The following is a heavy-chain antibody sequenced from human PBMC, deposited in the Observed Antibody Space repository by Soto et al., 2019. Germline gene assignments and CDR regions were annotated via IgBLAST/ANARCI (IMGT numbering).Heavy chain of an antibody. CDR1: GFIFSTYA. Sequence: ESGGGVVQPGRSLRLSCAASGFIFSTYAMHWVRRAPGKGLEWVAVISYDGSNKYYADSVKGRFTISRDNSKNTLYLQMNSLRAEDTAVYYCARDNNGDYWGQGTLVTVSS. CDR2: ISYDGSNK. J-gene: IGHJ4*02. V-gene: IGHV3-30-3*01. CDR3: ARDNNGDY. D-gene: IGHD2-8*01.